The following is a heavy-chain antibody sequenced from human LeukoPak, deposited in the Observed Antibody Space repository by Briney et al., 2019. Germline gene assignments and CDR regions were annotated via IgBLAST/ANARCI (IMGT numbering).Heavy chain of an antibody. CDR3: ASQGMAPFDY. J-gene: IGHJ4*02. CDR2: IWYDGSNK. D-gene: IGHD5-24*01. V-gene: IGHV3-33*01. CDR1: GFTFSSYG. Sequence: PGRSLRLSCAASGFTFSSYGTHWVRQAPGKGLEWVAVIWYDGSNKYYADSVKGRFTISRDNSKNTLYLQMNSLRAEDTAVYYCASQGMAPFDYWGQGTLVTVSS.